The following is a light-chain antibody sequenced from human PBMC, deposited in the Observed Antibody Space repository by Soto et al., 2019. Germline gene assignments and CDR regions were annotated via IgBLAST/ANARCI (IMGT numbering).Light chain of an antibody. CDR2: AAS. CDR3: QQYDRWPPST. Sequence: EIVLTQSPGTLSLASGERATLSCRASQSLTGIQIAWYQQKPGQPPRLLIYAASSRATGIPDRFSGSGSGTEFTLTISGLQSEDIAVYYCQQYDRWPPSTFGQGTKVDI. CDR1: QSLTGIQ. V-gene: IGKV3-20*01. J-gene: IGKJ1*01.